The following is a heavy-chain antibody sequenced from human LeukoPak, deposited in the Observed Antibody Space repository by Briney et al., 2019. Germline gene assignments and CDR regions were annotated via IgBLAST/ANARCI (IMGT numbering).Heavy chain of an antibody. CDR3: ARNLYGDYLFDD. J-gene: IGHJ4*02. CDR2: ISGSGGST. V-gene: IGHV3-23*01. CDR1: GFTFSSYA. Sequence: GGSLRLSCAASGFTFSSYAMSWVRQAPGKGLEWVSAISGSGGSTYYAYSVKGRVTISRDNSKNTLYLQMNSLRAEDTAVYYCARNLYGDYLFDDWGQGTLVIVSS. D-gene: IGHD4-17*01.